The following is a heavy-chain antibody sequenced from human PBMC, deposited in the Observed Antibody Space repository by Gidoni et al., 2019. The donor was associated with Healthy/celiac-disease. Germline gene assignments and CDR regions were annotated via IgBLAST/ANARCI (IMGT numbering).Heavy chain of an antibody. CDR1: GYTLTNYY. V-gene: IGHV1-46*03. CDR2: INPSGGST. J-gene: IGHJ6*03. D-gene: IGHD4-17*01. Sequence: QVQLVQSGAEVKKPGDSVKVSCKASGYTLTNYYMPWVRQDPGQGLEWMGLINPSGGSTSYAQKYQGRVTMTRDTSTSTVYMELSSLRSEDTAVYYCARGYGDYEDYYMDVWGKGTTVTVSS. CDR3: ARGYGDYEDYYMDV.